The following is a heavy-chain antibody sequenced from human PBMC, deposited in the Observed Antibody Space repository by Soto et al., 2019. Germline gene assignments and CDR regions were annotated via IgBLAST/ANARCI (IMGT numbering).Heavy chain of an antibody. Sequence: LRLSCAASGFTFSSYSMNWVRQAPGKGLEWVSSISSSSSYIYYADSVKGRFTISRDNAKNSLYLQMNSLRAEDTAVYYCARDRTGPNWFDPWGQGTLVTVSS. CDR1: GFTFSSYS. CDR2: ISSSSSYI. V-gene: IGHV3-21*01. J-gene: IGHJ5*02. CDR3: ARDRTGPNWFDP.